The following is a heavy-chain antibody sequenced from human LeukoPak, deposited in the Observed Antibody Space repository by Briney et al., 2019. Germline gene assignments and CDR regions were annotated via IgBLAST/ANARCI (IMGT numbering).Heavy chain of an antibody. CDR1: GGSFSGYY. CDR2: ITHRGST. J-gene: IGHJ5*02. CDR3: ARYDIVATNWFDP. V-gene: IGHV4-34*01. D-gene: IGHD5-12*01. Sequence: SETLSLTCAVYGGSFSGYYWSWIRQPPGKGLEWIGEITHRGSTNYNPSLKSRVTISVDTSKNQFSLKLNSVTAADAAVYYCARYDIVATNWFDPWGQGTLVTVSS.